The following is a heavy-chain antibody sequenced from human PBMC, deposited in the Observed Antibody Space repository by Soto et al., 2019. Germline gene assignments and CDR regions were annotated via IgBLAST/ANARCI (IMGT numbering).Heavy chain of an antibody. CDR2: ISGSGGST. D-gene: IGHD3-22*01. CDR3: AKEGVNYDSSGYLDAFDI. Sequence: GGSLRLSCAASGFTFSSYAMSWVRQAPGKGLEWVSAISGSGGSTYYADSVKGRFTISRDNSKNTLYLQMNSLRAEDTAVYYCAKEGVNYDSSGYLDAFDIWGQGTMVTVSS. CDR1: GFTFSSYA. J-gene: IGHJ3*02. V-gene: IGHV3-23*01.